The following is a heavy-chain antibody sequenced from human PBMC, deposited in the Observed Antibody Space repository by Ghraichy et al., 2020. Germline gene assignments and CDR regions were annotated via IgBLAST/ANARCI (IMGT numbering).Heavy chain of an antibody. CDR3: GRVSRSSGREFDY. CDR2: ISPYEGNI. D-gene: IGHD6-19*01. CDR1: GYIFTSYG. Sequence: ASVKVSCKASGYIFTSYGITWVRQAPGQGLEWMGWISPYEGNINYAQKFQGRVTMTRDTSTTTAYMELTTLASDDTAVYYCGRVSRSSGREFDYWGQGTLVTVSS. V-gene: IGHV1-18*01. J-gene: IGHJ4*02.